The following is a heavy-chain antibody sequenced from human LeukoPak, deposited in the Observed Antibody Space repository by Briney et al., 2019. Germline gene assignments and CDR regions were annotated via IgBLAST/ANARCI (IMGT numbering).Heavy chain of an antibody. Sequence: GGSLRLSCAASGFTFSSYAMNWVSQAPGKGLEWVSTISGSGYSTYYADSVKGRFTISRDNSKNTLYLQMNSLRAEDTAVYYCAKSPPTRWIPHYFDYWGQGTLVTVSS. V-gene: IGHV3-23*01. J-gene: IGHJ4*02. CDR1: GFTFSSYA. CDR3: AKSPPTRWIPHYFDY. CDR2: ISGSGYST. D-gene: IGHD5-18*01.